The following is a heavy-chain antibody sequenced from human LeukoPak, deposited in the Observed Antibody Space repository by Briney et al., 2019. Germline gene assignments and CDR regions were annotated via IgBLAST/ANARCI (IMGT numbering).Heavy chain of an antibody. J-gene: IGHJ4*02. CDR1: GYTFTTYA. CDR3: ARDIVVVPAAIGC. Sequence: ASVKVSCKASGYTFTTYAINWVRQAPGQGLEWMGWINPNSGGTNYAQKFQGRVTMTRDTSISTAYMELSRLRSDDTAVYYCARDIVVVPAAIGCWGQGTLVTVSS. V-gene: IGHV1-2*02. D-gene: IGHD2-2*01. CDR2: INPNSGGT.